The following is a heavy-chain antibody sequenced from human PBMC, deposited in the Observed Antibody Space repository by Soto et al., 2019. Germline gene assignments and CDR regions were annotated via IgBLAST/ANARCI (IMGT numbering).Heavy chain of an antibody. J-gene: IGHJ5*02. CDR1: GYTFTGYY. CDR3: ARNRITMVRGVPQNNWFEP. Sequence: GASVKVSCKASGYTFTGYYMHWVRQAPGRGLEWMGWINPNSGGTNYAQKFQGWVTMTRDTSISTAYMELSRLRSDDTAVYYCARNRITMVRGVPQNNWFEPWGQGTLVTVSS. CDR2: INPNSGGT. V-gene: IGHV1-2*04. D-gene: IGHD3-10*01.